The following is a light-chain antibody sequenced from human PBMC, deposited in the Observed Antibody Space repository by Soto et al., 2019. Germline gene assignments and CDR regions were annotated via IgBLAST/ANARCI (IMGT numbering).Light chain of an antibody. CDR1: SSNIGAGYD. V-gene: IGLV1-40*01. CDR3: QSYDSSLSGYV. J-gene: IGLJ1*01. CDR2: GNS. Sequence: QSVLTQPPSVSGAPGQRVTISCTGSSSNIGAGYDVHWYQQLPGTAPKLLIYGNSNRPSGVPDRFSGSKSGTSASLAITGLQAEDEAYYDCQSYDSSLSGYVFGTGTKLTVL.